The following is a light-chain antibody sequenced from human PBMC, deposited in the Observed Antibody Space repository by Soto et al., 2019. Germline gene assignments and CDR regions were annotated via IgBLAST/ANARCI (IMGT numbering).Light chain of an antibody. CDR2: SIS. CDR3: QQANTFPYT. J-gene: IGKJ2*01. V-gene: IGKV1-12*01. Sequence: TQMTQSPSSVSASVGDRVTITCRASQGISSWLAWYQQKPGKAPKLLIYSISNLQSGVPSRFSGSGSGTEFTLTIRSVQPEDFATYYCQQANTFPYTSGQGTKLDI. CDR1: QGISSW.